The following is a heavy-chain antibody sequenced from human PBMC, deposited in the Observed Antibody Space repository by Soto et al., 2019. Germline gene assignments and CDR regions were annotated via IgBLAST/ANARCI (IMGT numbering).Heavy chain of an antibody. D-gene: IGHD3-9*01. J-gene: IGHJ5*02. CDR1: GYTFTGYY. Sequence: ASVKVSCKASGYTFTGYYMHWVRQAPGQGLEWMGWINPNSGGTNYAQKFQGRVTMTRDTSISTAYMELSRLRSDGTAVYYCARASSLRYFDWGNFDPWGQGTLVTVSS. V-gene: IGHV1-2*02. CDR2: INPNSGGT. CDR3: ARASSLRYFDWGNFDP.